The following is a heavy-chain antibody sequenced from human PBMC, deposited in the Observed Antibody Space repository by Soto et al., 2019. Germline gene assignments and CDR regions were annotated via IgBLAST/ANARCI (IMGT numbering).Heavy chain of an antibody. V-gene: IGHV3-30*18. CDR1: GFTFSSYD. D-gene: IGHD1-26*01. CDR3: AKAYSGPFDV. Sequence: PGGSLRLSCAASGFTFSSYDIHRVRQAPGKGLEWVALISYDGSRKYYADSVKGLFTISRDNSKNTLYLQVNSLRAEDTAVYYCAKAYSGPFDVWGQGTMVTVSS. J-gene: IGHJ3*01. CDR2: ISYDGSRK.